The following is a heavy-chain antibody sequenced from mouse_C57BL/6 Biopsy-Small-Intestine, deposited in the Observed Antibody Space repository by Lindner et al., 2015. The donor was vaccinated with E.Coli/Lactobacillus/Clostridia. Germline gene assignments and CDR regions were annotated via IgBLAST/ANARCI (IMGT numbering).Heavy chain of an antibody. J-gene: IGHJ1*03. D-gene: IGHD2-3*01. CDR1: GYAITNYL. Sequence: VQLQESGVELVRPGTSVKVSCKASGYAITNYLIQWVMQRPGQGLEWIGAMNPGSGDTNYNEKFKGKATLTADKSSSTAYMQLSSLTSEDSAVYFCARAGDGYRFFDVWGTGTTVTVSS. CDR3: ARAGDGYRFFDV. V-gene: IGHV1-54*01. CDR2: MNPGSGDT.